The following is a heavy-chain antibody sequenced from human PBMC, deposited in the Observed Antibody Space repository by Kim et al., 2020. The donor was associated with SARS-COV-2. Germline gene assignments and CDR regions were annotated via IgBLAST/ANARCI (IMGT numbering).Heavy chain of an antibody. CDR3: ASGLHNYYYYGMDV. Sequence: NPARKSRVTISVDTSKNQFSLKLSSVTAADTAVYYCASGLHNYYYYGMDVWGQGTTVTVSS. J-gene: IGHJ6*02. V-gene: IGHV4-34*01.